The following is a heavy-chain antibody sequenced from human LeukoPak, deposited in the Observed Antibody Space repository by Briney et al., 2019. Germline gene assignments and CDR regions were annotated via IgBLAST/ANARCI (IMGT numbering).Heavy chain of an antibody. CDR2: ISGSGGST. Sequence: GGSLRLSCAASGFTFSSYAMSWVRQAAEKGLAWVSAISGSGGSTYYADSVKGRFTISRDNSKNTLDLQMNSLRAEDTAVYFCARGRVVVAAPIDYWGQGTLVTVSS. CDR3: ARGRVVVAAPIDY. V-gene: IGHV3-23*01. CDR1: GFTFSSYA. J-gene: IGHJ4*02. D-gene: IGHD2-15*01.